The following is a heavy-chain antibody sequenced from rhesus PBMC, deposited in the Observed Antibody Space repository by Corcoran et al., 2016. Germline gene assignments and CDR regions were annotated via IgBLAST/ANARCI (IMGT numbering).Heavy chain of an antibody. Sequence: QVQLQESGPGLVKPSETLSLTCAVSGGSISSSYWSWIRQAPGKGLEWIGRIDSSGSTYYNPSRKSRVTLSVDTSKNQFSLKLSSVTAADTAVYYCASIAMNTDFEFWGQGALVTVSS. CDR3: ASIAMNTDFEF. CDR1: GGSISSSY. D-gene: IGHD4-23*01. J-gene: IGHJ1*01. CDR2: IDSSGST. V-gene: IGHV4S11*01.